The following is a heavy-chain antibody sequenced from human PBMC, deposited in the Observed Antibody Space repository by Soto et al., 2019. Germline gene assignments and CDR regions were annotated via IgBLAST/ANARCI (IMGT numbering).Heavy chain of an antibody. D-gene: IGHD3-22*01. J-gene: IGHJ4*02. CDR3: AKKPGYYYDSSGYYYFDY. CDR2: ISGSGGST. Sequence: PGGSLRLSCAASGFSFSNYAMNWVRQAPGKGLEWVSAISGSGGSTYYADSVKGRFTISRDNSENTLFLQMNSLRAEDTAVYYCAKKPGYYYDSSGYYYFDYWGQGT. CDR1: GFSFSNYA. V-gene: IGHV3-23*01.